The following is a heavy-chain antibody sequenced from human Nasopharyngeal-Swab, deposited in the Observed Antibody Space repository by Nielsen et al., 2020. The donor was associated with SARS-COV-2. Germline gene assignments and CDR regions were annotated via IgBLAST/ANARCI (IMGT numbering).Heavy chain of an antibody. V-gene: IGHV3-30*04. Sequence: GGSLRLSCAASGFTFSSYAMPWVRQAPGKGLEWVAVISYDGSNKYYADSVKGRFTISRDNSKNTLYLQMNSLRAEDTAVYYCARVATYYYDSSGYYYPHYYYYGMDVWGQGTTVTVSS. CDR3: ARVATYYYDSSGYYYPHYYYYGMDV. D-gene: IGHD3-22*01. J-gene: IGHJ6*02. CDR1: GFTFSSYA. CDR2: ISYDGSNK.